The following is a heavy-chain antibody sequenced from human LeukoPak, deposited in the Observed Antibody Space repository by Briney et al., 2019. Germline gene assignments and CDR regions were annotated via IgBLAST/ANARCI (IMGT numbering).Heavy chain of an antibody. J-gene: IGHJ4*02. CDR2: ISDSGGNT. Sequence: GGSLRLSCAVSGITLSNYGMNWVRQAPGKGLEWVAGISDSGGNTKYADSVKGRFTISRDNPKNTLYLQMNSLRAEDTAVYFCATRGVVIRVILVGFHKEAYYFESWGQGALVTVSS. V-gene: IGHV3-23*01. CDR3: ATRGVVIRVILVGFHKEAYYFES. CDR1: GITLSNYG. D-gene: IGHD3/OR15-3a*01.